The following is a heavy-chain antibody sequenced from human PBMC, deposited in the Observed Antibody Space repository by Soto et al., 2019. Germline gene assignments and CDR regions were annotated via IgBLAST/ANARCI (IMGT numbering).Heavy chain of an antibody. D-gene: IGHD3-22*01. CDR3: ARRYYDGTGLGVDP. CDR2: MYFGGSV. J-gene: IGHJ5*02. V-gene: IGHV4-59*02. Sequence: QTQLQESGPGLVKPSETLSLTCTVSGASVSDGYWSWIRQPPGKGLEWSGFMYFGGSVNYNPSLTRRVTISVGTSKNQVCMKLTAVTAADAGGYYCARRYYDGTGLGVDPWGQGTLVTVSS. CDR1: GASVSDGY.